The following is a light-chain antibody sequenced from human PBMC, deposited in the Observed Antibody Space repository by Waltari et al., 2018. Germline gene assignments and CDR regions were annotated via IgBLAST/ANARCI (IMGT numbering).Light chain of an antibody. V-gene: IGLV3-1*01. Sequence: SYELTQPPSVSVSPGQTARITCSGDKLREKFVCWFQQKPGQSPLQVMYEDEKRPSGISERFSASNSENTATLTISGTQAIDEADYYCQTWDSATLVFGGGTRLSV. J-gene: IGLJ2*01. CDR2: EDE. CDR3: QTWDSATLV. CDR1: KLREKF.